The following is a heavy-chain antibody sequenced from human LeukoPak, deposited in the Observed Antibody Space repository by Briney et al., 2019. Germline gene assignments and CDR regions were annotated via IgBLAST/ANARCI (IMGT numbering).Heavy chain of an antibody. D-gene: IGHD6-19*01. J-gene: IGHJ5*02. Sequence: ETLSLTCTVSGGSISSYYWSWIRQPPGKGLEWVSAISGSGDNTYYADSVKGRFTISRDNSKNTLYLQMNSLRADDTAVYYCANFERTVAGPYNWFDPWGQGTLVTVSS. CDR3: ANFERTVAGPYNWFDP. CDR2: ISGSGDNT. V-gene: IGHV3-23*01. CDR1: GGSISSYY.